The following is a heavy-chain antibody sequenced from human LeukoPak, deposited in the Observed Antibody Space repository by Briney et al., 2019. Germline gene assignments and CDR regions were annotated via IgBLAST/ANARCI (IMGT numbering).Heavy chain of an antibody. V-gene: IGHV3-64*02. CDR1: GFTFSSYV. D-gene: IGHD3-10*01. Sequence: GGSLRLSCAASGFTFSSYVMHWVRQARGKGLEYVSAMSGNGGRTYYADSVEGRFTISRDNSKDTLYLQMGSLRVEDMAVYYCARGGLWFGDSPTNYFDYWGQGTLVTVSS. CDR2: MSGNGGRT. CDR3: ARGGLWFGDSPTNYFDY. J-gene: IGHJ4*02.